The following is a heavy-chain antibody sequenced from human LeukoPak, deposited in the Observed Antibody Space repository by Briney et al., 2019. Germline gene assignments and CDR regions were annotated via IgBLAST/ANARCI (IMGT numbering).Heavy chain of an antibody. J-gene: IGHJ4*02. CDR1: NDSISSGDYY. CDR3: ASMVRGEGTYFDY. D-gene: IGHD3-10*01. CDR2: IFHRGGT. Sequence: SETLSLTCTVSNDSISSGDYYWNCIRQPPGKGLECIGYIFHRGGTSYNPSLKSRILFSVDTSQNQFSLKLSSVTAADTAVYYCASMVRGEGTYFDYWGQGTLVTVSS. V-gene: IGHV4-30-4*01.